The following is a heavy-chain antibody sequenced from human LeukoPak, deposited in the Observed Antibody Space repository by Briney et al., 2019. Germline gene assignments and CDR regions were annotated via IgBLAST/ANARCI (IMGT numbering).Heavy chain of an antibody. CDR1: GFTFSSYA. Sequence: GGSLRLSCAASGFTFSSYAMSWVSQAPGKGLEWVSAISGSGGSTYYADSVKGRFTISRDNSKNTLYLQMNSLRAEDTAVYYCAKDQLSSGLNWFDPWGQGTQVTVSS. D-gene: IGHD6-19*01. CDR3: AKDQLSSGLNWFDP. V-gene: IGHV3-23*01. CDR2: ISGSGGST. J-gene: IGHJ5*02.